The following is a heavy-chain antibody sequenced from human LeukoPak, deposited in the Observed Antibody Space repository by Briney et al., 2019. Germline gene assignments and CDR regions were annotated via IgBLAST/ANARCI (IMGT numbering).Heavy chain of an antibody. CDR1: GSTFRNYW. CDR2: VKGDGSFT. CDR3: VRDGDDYNFDY. J-gene: IGHJ4*02. D-gene: IGHD5-24*01. Sequence: GGSLRLSCAASGSTFRNYWMHWVRQAPGKGLVWVSRVKGDGSFTDYADSVKGRFTISRDNAKNTLYLQMYSLRAEDTAAYYCVRDGDDYNFDYWGQGSLVTVSS. V-gene: IGHV3-74*01.